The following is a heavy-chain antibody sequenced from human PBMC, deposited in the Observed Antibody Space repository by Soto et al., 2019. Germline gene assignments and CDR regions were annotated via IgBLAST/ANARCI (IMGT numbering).Heavy chain of an antibody. D-gene: IGHD2-2*01. CDR2: IYYSGST. V-gene: IGHV4-39*01. CDR1: GGSISSSSYY. CDR3: ARLGCSSTSCYVTYYYYMDV. Sequence: SETLSLTCTVSGGSISSSSYYWGWIRQPPGKGLEWIGSIYYSGSTYYNPSLKSRVTISVDTSKNQFSLKLSSVTAADTAVYYCARLGCSSTSCYVTYYYYMDVWGKGTTVTVSS. J-gene: IGHJ6*03.